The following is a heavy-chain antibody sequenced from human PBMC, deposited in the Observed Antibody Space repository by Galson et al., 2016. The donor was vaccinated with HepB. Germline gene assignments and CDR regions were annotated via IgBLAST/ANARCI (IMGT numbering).Heavy chain of an antibody. CDR2: ISSDGSNK. J-gene: IGHJ4*02. Sequence: SLRLSCAASAFSLSSYDMHWVRQAPGKGLEWVALISSDGSNKYNADSVKGRFTISRDNSKNTLYLQMNSLRAEDTAVYYCAKQPVEMGTITGPRGYFDFWGQGTLVTVSS. D-gene: IGHD5-24*01. CDR3: AKQPVEMGTITGPRGYFDF. V-gene: IGHV3-30*18. CDR1: AFSLSSYD.